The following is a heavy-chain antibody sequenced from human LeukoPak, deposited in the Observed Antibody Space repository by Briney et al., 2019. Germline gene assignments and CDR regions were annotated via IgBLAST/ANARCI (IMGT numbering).Heavy chain of an antibody. CDR1: GLTFSSYS. V-gene: IGHV3-48*04. CDR2: ISSSSSTI. Sequence: GGSLRLSCAASGLTFSSYSMNWVRQAPGKGLEWVSYISSSSSTIYYADSVKGRFTISRDNAKNSLYLQMNSLRAEDTAVYYCARAAKYYYDSSGYYVDYWGQGTLVTVSS. D-gene: IGHD3-22*01. J-gene: IGHJ4*02. CDR3: ARAAKYYYDSSGYYVDY.